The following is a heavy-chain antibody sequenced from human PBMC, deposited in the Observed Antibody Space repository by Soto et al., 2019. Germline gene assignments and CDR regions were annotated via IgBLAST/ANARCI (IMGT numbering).Heavy chain of an antibody. Sequence: GGSLRLSCVASGFTFSDYAMNWVRQAPGKGLEWVSAISGSGVSTYYADAMKGRFTISRDNSKNTVYLQMNSLRADDTAIYYCAKESKWNFGYYFDYWGQGTLVTVSS. V-gene: IGHV3-23*01. CDR1: GFTFSDYA. D-gene: IGHD2-15*01. CDR2: ISGSGVST. J-gene: IGHJ4*02. CDR3: AKESKWNFGYYFDY.